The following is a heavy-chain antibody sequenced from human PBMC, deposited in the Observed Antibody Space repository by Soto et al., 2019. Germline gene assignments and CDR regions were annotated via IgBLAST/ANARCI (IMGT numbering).Heavy chain of an antibody. CDR2: ISYDGSNK. V-gene: IGHV3-30*03. D-gene: IGHD5-18*01. Sequence: GGSLRLSCAASGFTFSSYGMHWVRQAPGKGLEWVAVISYDGSNKYYADTVKGRFTISRDNSKNTLYLQMNSLRAEDTAVYYCVRDPLWGTAMVLWYFDLWGRGTLVTVS. CDR3: VRDPLWGTAMVLWYFDL. CDR1: GFTFSSYG. J-gene: IGHJ2*01.